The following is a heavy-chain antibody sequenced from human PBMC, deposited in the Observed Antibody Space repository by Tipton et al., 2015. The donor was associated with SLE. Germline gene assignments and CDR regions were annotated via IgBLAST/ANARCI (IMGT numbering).Heavy chain of an antibody. Sequence: QVQLVQSGAEVKKPGASVKISCRTSGYTFGHFYIHWVRQAPGQGLEWMGRIDPNSGAADYALTFQGRVTMTRDTSISTVYLELSSLRSDDTAVFYCARDEAYFAVEWLRFWGQGTLVTVSS. CDR2: IDPNSGAA. CDR1: GYTFGHFY. CDR3: ARDEAYFAVEWLRF. V-gene: IGHV1-2*06. J-gene: IGHJ4*02. D-gene: IGHD3-3*01.